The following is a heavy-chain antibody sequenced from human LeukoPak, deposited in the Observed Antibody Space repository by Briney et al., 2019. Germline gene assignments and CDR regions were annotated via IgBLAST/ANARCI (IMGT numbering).Heavy chain of an antibody. V-gene: IGHV4-38-2*02. CDR2: IYHSGSA. D-gene: IGHD4-17*01. J-gene: IGHJ5*02. CDR3: ARGGGDYGDYGKFDP. Sequence: SETLSLTRTVSGYSISSNYYWGWIRQPPGKGLEWLGSIYHSGSAYYNPSLKSRVTISVDTSKNQFSLKLSSVTAADTAVYYCARGGGDYGDYGKFDPWGQGTLVTVSS. CDR1: GYSISSNYY.